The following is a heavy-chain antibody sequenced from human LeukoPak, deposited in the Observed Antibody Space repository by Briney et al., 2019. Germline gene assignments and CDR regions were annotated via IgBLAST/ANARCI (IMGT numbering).Heavy chain of an antibody. J-gene: IGHJ4*02. D-gene: IGHD3-10*01. CDR1: GGSFSGYY. CDR2: INHSGST. V-gene: IGHV4-34*01. CDR3: ATETVNYYGSGSYSDY. Sequence: ASETLSLTCAVYGGSFSGYYWSWIRQPPGKGLEWIGEINHSGSTNYNPSLKSRVTISVDTSKNQFSLKLSSVTAADTAVCYCATETVNYYGSGSYSDYWGQGTLVTVSS.